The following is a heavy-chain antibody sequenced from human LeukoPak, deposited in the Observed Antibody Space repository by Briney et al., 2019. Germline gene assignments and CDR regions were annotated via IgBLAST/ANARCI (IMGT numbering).Heavy chain of an antibody. Sequence: GGSLRLSCAASGFTVSSNYMSWVRQAPGKGLEWVSVIYSGGSTYYADSVKGRFTISRDNSKNTLYLQMNSLRAEDTAVYYCATAGIAASWLAIGSYYGMDVWGQGTTVTVSS. CDR1: GFTVSSNY. V-gene: IGHV3-66*02. CDR2: IYSGGST. D-gene: IGHD6-13*01. J-gene: IGHJ6*02. CDR3: ATAGIAASWLAIGSYYGMDV.